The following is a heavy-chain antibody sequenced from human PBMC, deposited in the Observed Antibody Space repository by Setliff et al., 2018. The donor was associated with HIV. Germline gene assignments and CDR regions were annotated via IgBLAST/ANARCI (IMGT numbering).Heavy chain of an antibody. CDR3: ATLQPDSVDV. Sequence: PGESLTISCKASGYSFTNFWIGWVRQMPGEGLEWMGIVHPGNSETRYSLPFEGQVTISADRSITTAFLQWSSLKASDTAIYYCATLQPDSVDVWGQGTTVTVSS. V-gene: IGHV5-51*01. CDR1: GYSFTNFW. J-gene: IGHJ6*02. CDR2: VHPGNSET.